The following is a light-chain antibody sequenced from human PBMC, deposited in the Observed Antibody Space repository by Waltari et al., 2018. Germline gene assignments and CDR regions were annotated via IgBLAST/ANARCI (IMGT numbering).Light chain of an antibody. CDR2: GAS. V-gene: IGKV3-20*01. Sequence: EIVLTQSPDTLSLSPGERATLSCRASQSVSSSYLAWYQQKPGQAPRLLIYGASSRATGSPDRFSGSWSGTDFTLTISRLAPEDFAVYYCQQYGSSPLTFGGGTKVEIK. CDR1: QSVSSSY. J-gene: IGKJ4*01. CDR3: QQYGSSPLT.